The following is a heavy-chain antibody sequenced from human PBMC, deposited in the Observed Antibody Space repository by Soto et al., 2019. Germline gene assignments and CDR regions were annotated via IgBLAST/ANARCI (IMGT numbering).Heavy chain of an antibody. D-gene: IGHD3-10*01. V-gene: IGHV3-23*01. CDR2: ISGGGDTT. Sequence: EVQLLESGGGLVQPGGSLRLSCAASGFTFNNYAMTSVRQAPGKGLEWVSAISGGGDTTSYADSVKGRFTVSRDGSKTTLYLQMSSLRAEDTALYYCAKGRGDSGSLTPLVDFWGQGTLVTVSS. CDR3: AKGRGDSGSLTPLVDF. J-gene: IGHJ4*02. CDR1: GFTFNNYA.